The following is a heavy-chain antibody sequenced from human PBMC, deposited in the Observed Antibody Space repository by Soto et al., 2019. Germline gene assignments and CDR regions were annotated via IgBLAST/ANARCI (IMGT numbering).Heavy chain of an antibody. Sequence: QGQLQQSGPGLVKPSQTLSLTCAISGDSVSSDITSWNWIRQSPSRGLEWLGRTYYRSKWFHDYPASVKSRITINPDTSKNQFSLELNSITPEDTAVYYCARGNALDVWGQGTVVTVSS. D-gene: IGHD3-10*01. CDR2: TYYRSKWFH. J-gene: IGHJ3*01. V-gene: IGHV6-1*01. CDR1: GDSVSSDITS. CDR3: ARGNALDV.